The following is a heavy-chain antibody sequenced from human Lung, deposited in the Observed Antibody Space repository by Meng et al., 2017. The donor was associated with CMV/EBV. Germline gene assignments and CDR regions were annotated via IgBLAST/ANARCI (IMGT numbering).Heavy chain of an antibody. J-gene: IGHJ4*02. D-gene: IGHD4/OR15-4a*01. CDR1: GGTFRKYS. CDR2: ILPIFGIA. Sequence: SVXVSXKASGGTFRKYSISWVRQAPGQGLEWMGGILPIFGIAKIAQNFQGRVTITTDGSTSTAYMEVSSLRSEDTAVYYCARVGGTMVKNGYFDYWGQGXLVTVSS. V-gene: IGHV1-69*05. CDR3: ARVGGTMVKNGYFDY.